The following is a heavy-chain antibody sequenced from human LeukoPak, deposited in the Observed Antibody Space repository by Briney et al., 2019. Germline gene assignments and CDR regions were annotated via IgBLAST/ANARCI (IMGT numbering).Heavy chain of an antibody. Sequence: ASVKVSCKVSGYTLTELSMHWVRQAPGKGLEWMGGFDPEDGETIYAQKSQGRVTMTEDTSTDTAYMELSSLRSEDTAVYYYATIESIAAASFDYWGQGTLVTVSS. CDR1: GYTLTELS. J-gene: IGHJ4*02. CDR2: FDPEDGET. D-gene: IGHD6-13*01. CDR3: ATIESIAAASFDY. V-gene: IGHV1-24*01.